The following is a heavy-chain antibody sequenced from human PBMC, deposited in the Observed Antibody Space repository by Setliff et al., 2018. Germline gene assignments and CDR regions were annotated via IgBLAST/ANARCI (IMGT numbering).Heavy chain of an antibody. CDR1: GDSISGDY. D-gene: IGHD2-15*01. V-gene: IGHV4-59*01. J-gene: IGHJ4*02. CDR3: ARTRYGLGGRPY. CDR2: IHYSGST. Sequence: SETLSLTCTVSGDSISGDYWSWIRQPPGKGLEWIGFIHYSGSTNYNPSLKSRVTISLNTPKNQFSLRLSSVTAADTAVYYCARTRYGLGGRPYWGQGTLVTVSS.